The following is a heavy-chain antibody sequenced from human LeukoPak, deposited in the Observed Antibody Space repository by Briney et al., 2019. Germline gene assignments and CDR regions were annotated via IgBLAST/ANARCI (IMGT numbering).Heavy chain of an antibody. J-gene: IGHJ4*02. Sequence: GGSLRLSCAASGFTFSSYWMSWVRQAPGKGREWVANRKQDGSEKYHVDSVKGRFTISRDNAKNSLYLQMNSLRAEDTAVYYCARDRVPDYSSSWLLDYWGQGTLVTVSS. CDR3: ARDRVPDYSSSWLLDY. CDR1: GFTFSSYW. D-gene: IGHD6-13*01. V-gene: IGHV3-7*03. CDR2: RKQDGSEK.